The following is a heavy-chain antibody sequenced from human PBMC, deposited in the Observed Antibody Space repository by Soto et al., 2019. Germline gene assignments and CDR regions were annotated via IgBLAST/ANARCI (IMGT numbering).Heavy chain of an antibody. CDR3: ARESSSGYSMDY. J-gene: IGHJ4*02. Sequence: SVKVSCKASGGTFNSYSISWVRQAPGEGLEWMGGFIPIFGTANYAQQFQGRVTITADESTSTAYMELSSLRSEDTAVYYCARESSSGYSMDYWGQGTQVTAPQ. V-gene: IGHV1-69*13. CDR1: GGTFNSYS. D-gene: IGHD3-22*01. CDR2: FIPIFGTA.